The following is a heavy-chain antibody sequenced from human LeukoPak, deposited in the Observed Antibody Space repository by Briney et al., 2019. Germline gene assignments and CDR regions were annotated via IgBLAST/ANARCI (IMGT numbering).Heavy chain of an antibody. J-gene: IGHJ4*02. CDR3: AKSRAPLSSSCPGY. CDR1: GFAFNFYA. Sequence: GGSLRLSCAASGFAFNFYAMTWVRQAPGKGLQWVSTINASGGSTYYADSVKGRFTISRDNFKNTLYLQMNSLRAEDTAVYYCAKSRAPLSSSCPGYWGQGTLVTVSS. D-gene: IGHD6-13*01. V-gene: IGHV3-23*01. CDR2: INASGGST.